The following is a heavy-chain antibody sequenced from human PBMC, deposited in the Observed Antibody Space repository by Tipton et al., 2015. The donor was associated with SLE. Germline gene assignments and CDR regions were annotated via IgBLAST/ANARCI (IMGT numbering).Heavy chain of an antibody. D-gene: IGHD6-19*01. CDR2: IYSGGST. V-gene: IGHV3-66*02. CDR1: GFTVSSNY. J-gene: IGHJ2*01. CDR3: ASWEWLSWYFDL. Sequence: SLRLSCAASGFTVSSNYMSWVRQAPGKGLEWVSVIYSGGSTYYADSVKGRFTISRDNSKNTLYLQMNSLRAEDTAVYYCASWEWLSWYFDLWGRGTLVTVSS.